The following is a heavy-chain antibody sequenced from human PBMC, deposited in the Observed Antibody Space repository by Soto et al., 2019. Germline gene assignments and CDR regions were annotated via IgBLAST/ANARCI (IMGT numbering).Heavy chain of an antibody. Sequence: GASVKVSCKVSGYTLTELSMHWVRQAPGKGLEWMGGFDPEDGETIYAQKFQGRVTITRDMSTSTAYMELSSLRSEDTAVYYCAASNRIWGSYRFPERNWFDPWGQGTLVTVSS. CDR2: FDPEDGET. V-gene: IGHV1-24*01. J-gene: IGHJ5*02. CDR1: GYTLTELS. CDR3: AASNRIWGSYRFPERNWFDP. D-gene: IGHD3-16*02.